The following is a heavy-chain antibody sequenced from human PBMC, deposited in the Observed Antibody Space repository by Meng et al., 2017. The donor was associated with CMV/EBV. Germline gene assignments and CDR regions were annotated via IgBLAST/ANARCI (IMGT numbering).Heavy chain of an antibody. CDR1: GGSISSRSYY. CDR2: IYYSGST. Sequence: SETLSLTCTVSGGSISSRSYYWGWIRQPPGKGLEWIGTIYYSGSTYYNLSLKSRVTISIDTSKHQFSLKLSSVTAADTAVYYCARGLKYQLVMSGRGYFDYWGQGTLVTVSS. D-gene: IGHD2-2*01. J-gene: IGHJ4*02. V-gene: IGHV4-39*07. CDR3: ARGLKYQLVMSGRGYFDY.